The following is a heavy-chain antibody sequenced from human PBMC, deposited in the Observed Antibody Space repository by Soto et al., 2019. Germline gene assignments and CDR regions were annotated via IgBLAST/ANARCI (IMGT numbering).Heavy chain of an antibody. CDR3: TTDNGAYYYYYGMDV. Sequence: GGSLRLSCAASGFTFSNAWMNWVRQAPGKGLEWVGRIKSKTDGGTTDYAAPVKGRFTISRDNSKNKLYLQMNSLKTEDTAVYYCTTDNGAYYYYYGMDVWGQGTTVTVSS. CDR2: IKSKTDGGTT. D-gene: IGHD3-10*01. V-gene: IGHV3-15*07. J-gene: IGHJ6*02. CDR1: GFTFSNAW.